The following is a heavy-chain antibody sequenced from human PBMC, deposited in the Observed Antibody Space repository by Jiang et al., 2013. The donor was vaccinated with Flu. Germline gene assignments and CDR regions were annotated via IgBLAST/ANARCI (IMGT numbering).Heavy chain of an antibody. J-gene: IGHJ5*02. CDR2: IYYSGST. D-gene: IGHD3-3*01. V-gene: IGHV4-59*08. CDR1: GGSISSYY. Sequence: SGPGLVKPSETLSLTCTVSGGSISSYYWSWIRQPPGKGLEWIGYIYYSGSTNYNPSLKSRVTISVDTSKNQFSLKLSSVTAADTAVYYCARQGVENDFWSGYRSWFDPWGQGTLVTVSS. CDR3: ARQGVENDFWSGYRSWFDP.